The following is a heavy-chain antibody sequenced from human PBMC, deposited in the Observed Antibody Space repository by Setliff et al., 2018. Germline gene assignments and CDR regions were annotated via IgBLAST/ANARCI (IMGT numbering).Heavy chain of an antibody. CDR1: GYSIITGYY. D-gene: IGHD6-19*01. J-gene: IGHJ6*03. CDR3: ARAISGWYSAHYYYMDV. V-gene: IGHV4-38-2*02. Sequence: SETLSLTCSVSGYSIITGYYWAWIRRLPGRGLEWIGSLHRVGTFFYNPSLKSRVTISLDTSKNQFSLKLSSVTAADTAVYYCARAISGWYSAHYYYMDVWGKGTTVTVSS. CDR2: LHRVGTF.